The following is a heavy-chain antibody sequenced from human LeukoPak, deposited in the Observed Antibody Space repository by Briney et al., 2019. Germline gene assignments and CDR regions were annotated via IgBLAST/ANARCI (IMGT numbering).Heavy chain of an antibody. J-gene: IGHJ3*02. CDR2: IYYSGST. V-gene: IGHV4-39*01. CDR3: ARLSSTSPDDAFDI. D-gene: IGHD2-2*01. CDR1: GGSISSSSYY. Sequence: PSETLSLTCTVSGGSISSSSYYWGWIRQPPGKGLEWIGSIYYSGSTYYNPSLKSRVTISVDTSKNQFSLKLSSVTAADTAVYYCARLSSTSPDDAFDIWGQGTMVTVSS.